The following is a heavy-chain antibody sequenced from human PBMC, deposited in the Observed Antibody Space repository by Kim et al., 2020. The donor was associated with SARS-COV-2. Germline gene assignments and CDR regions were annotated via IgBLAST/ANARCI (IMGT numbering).Heavy chain of an antibody. CDR2: ISYDGSNK. CDR3: ARDPTPVRGNYYYYMDV. CDR1: GFTFSSYA. D-gene: IGHD3-16*01. J-gene: IGHJ6*03. Sequence: GGSLRLSCAASGFTFSSYAMHWVRQAPGKGLEWVAVISYDGSNKYYADSVKGRFTISRDTSKNTLYLQMNSLRAEDTAVYYCARDPTPVRGNYYYYMDV. V-gene: IGHV3-30-3*01.